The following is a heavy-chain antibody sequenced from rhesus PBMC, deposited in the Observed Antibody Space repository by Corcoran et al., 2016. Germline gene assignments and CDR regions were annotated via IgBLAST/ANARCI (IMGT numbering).Heavy chain of an antibody. CDR3: ANRPTAGTVGPIDY. V-gene: IGHV4S14*01. CDR1: GGSISGYYY. D-gene: IGHD5-24*01. CDR2: IYVSGGSN. J-gene: IGHJ4*01. Sequence: QVQLQESGPGLVKPSETLSLTCAVSGGSISGYYYWSWIRQPPGKGLEWIGSIYVSGGSNYLNPSLKSRVTLSVDTSKNQFSLKLSSVTAADTAVYYCANRPTAGTVGPIDYWGQGVLVTVSS.